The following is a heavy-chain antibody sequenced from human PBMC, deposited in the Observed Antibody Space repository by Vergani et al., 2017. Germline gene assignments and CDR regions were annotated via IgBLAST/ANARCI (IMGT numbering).Heavy chain of an antibody. CDR1: GGSISSSSYY. V-gene: IGHV4-39*01. J-gene: IGHJ3*02. D-gene: IGHD3-22*01. CDR2: IYYSGST. Sequence: QLQLQESGPGLVKPSETLSLTCTVSGGSISSSSYYWGWIRQPPGKGLEWIGSIYYSGSTYYNPSLKSRVTISVDTSKNQFSLKLSSVTAADTAVYYCARHTSPTRIIYDEESSGYVRQDAFDIWGQGTMVTVSS. CDR3: ARHTSPTRIIYDEESSGYVRQDAFDI.